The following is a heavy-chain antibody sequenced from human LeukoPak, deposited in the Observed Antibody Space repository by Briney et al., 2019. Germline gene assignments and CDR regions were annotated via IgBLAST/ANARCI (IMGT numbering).Heavy chain of an antibody. CDR2: ISSSGSTI. V-gene: IGHV3-48*03. D-gene: IGHD3-10*01. J-gene: IGHJ4*02. CDR1: GSTFSSYE. CDR3: ARWWGYYGSGGNDY. Sequence: GGSLRLSCAASGSTFSSYEMNWVRQAPGKGLEWVSYISSSGSTIYYADSVKGRFTISRDNAKNSLYLQMNSLRAEDTAVYYCARWWGYYGSGGNDYWGQGTLVTVSS.